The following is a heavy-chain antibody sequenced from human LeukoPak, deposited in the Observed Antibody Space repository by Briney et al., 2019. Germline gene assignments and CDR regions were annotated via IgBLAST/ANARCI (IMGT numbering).Heavy chain of an antibody. CDR3: ASCPNIGFGFDP. D-gene: IGHD2-8*01. J-gene: IGHJ5*02. V-gene: IGHV1-69*05. Sequence: ASVKVSCKASGGTFSSYTITWVRQAPGQGLEWMGGIIPISGTANYAQKFQGRVTITTDESTSTVYMELRSLRSEDTAVYYCASCPNIGFGFDPWGQGALVTVSS. CDR2: IIPISGTA. CDR1: GGTFSSYT.